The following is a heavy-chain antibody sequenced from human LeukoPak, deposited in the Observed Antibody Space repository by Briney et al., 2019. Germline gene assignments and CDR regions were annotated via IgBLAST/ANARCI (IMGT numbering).Heavy chain of an antibody. D-gene: IGHD3-10*01. Sequence: SETLSLTCTVSGGSISSSSYYWGWIRQPPGKGLEWIGSIYYSGSTYYNPSHKSRVTISVDTSKNQFSLRLSSVTAADTAVYYGARGRKVVGEFWRPYYYHYMDVWGKGTTVTVSS. V-gene: IGHV4-39*01. CDR2: IYYSGST. CDR3: ARGRKVVGEFWRPYYYHYMDV. CDR1: GGSISSSSYY. J-gene: IGHJ6*03.